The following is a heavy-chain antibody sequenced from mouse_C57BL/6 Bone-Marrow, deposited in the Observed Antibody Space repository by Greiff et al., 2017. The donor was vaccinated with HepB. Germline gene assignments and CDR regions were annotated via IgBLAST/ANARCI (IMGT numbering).Heavy chain of an antibody. CDR1: GFTFTDYY. CDR3: ARPSYGPYYFDY. D-gene: IGHD1-2*01. J-gene: IGHJ2*01. CDR2: IRNKANGYTT. Sequence: EVNLVESGGGLVQPGGSLSLSCAASGFTFTDYYMSWVRQPPGKALEWLGFIRNKANGYTTEYSASVKGRFTISRDNSQSILYLQMNALRAEDSATYYCARPSYGPYYFDYWGQGTTLTVSS. V-gene: IGHV7-3*01.